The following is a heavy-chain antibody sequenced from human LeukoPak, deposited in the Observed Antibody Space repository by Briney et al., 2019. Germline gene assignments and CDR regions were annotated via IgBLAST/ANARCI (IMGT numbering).Heavy chain of an antibody. J-gene: IGHJ6*02. CDR2: IYYSGST. CDR3: ARQGTGDTHYYYYGMDV. CDR1: GGSISSSSYY. D-gene: IGHD7-27*01. V-gene: IGHV4-39*01. Sequence: SETLSLTCTVSGGSISSSSYYWGWIRQPPGTGLEWIGSIYYSGSTYYNPSLKSRVTISVDTSKNQFSLKLSSVTAADTAVYYCARQGTGDTHYYYYGMDVWGQGTTVTVSS.